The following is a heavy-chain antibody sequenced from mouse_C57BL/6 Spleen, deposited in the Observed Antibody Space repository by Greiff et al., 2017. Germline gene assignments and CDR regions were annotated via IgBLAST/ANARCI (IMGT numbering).Heavy chain of an antibody. CDR3: ATTVVAKRYAMDY. Sequence: QVQLKQPGAELVKPGASVKLSCKASGYTFTSYWMQWVKQRPGQGLEWIGEIDPSDSYTNYNQKFKGTATLTVDTSSSTAYMQLSSLTSEDSAVYYCATTVVAKRYAMDYWGQGTSVTVSS. CDR2: IDPSDSYT. CDR1: GYTFTSYW. V-gene: IGHV1-50*01. D-gene: IGHD1-1*01. J-gene: IGHJ4*01.